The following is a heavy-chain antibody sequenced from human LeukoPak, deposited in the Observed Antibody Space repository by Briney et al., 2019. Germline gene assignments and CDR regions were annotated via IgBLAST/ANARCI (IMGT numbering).Heavy chain of an antibody. J-gene: IGHJ4*02. CDR1: GFTFSSYA. D-gene: IGHD1-26*01. V-gene: IGHV3-30*04. CDR2: ICYDGSNK. Sequence: GGSLRLSCAAAGFTFSSYAIDWVRQAPGKWLEWVAVICYDGSNKYYADCVKGRFTISRDNTKNTLYMQMNSLRAEETAVYYCARDAAWELGYFDYWGQGTLVTVSS. CDR3: ARDAAWELGYFDY.